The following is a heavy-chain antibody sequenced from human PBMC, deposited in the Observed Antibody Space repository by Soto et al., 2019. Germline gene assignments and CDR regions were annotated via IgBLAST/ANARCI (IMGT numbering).Heavy chain of an antibody. CDR3: AKSIGITIFGVVIPTDYYYGMDV. J-gene: IGHJ6*02. D-gene: IGHD3-3*01. CDR2: ISYDGSNK. Sequence: LRLSCAASGFTLSSYGMHWVRQAPGKGLEWVAVISYDGSNKYYADSVKGRFTISRDNSKNTLYLQMNSLRAEDTAVYYCAKSIGITIFGVVIPTDYYYGMDVWGQGTTVTVSS. V-gene: IGHV3-30*18. CDR1: GFTLSSYG.